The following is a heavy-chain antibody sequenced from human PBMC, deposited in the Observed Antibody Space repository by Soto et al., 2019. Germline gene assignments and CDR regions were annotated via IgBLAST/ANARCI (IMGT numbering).Heavy chain of an antibody. J-gene: IGHJ4*02. Sequence: SETLSLTCAVYGGSFSGYYWSWIRQPPGKGLEWIGEINHSGSTNYNPSLKSRVTISVDTSKNQFSLKLSSVTAADTAVYYCARRGGGYSGYDRRQLFDYWGQGTLVTVSS. V-gene: IGHV4-34*01. CDR2: INHSGST. CDR1: GGSFSGYY. D-gene: IGHD5-12*01. CDR3: ARRGGGYSGYDRRQLFDY.